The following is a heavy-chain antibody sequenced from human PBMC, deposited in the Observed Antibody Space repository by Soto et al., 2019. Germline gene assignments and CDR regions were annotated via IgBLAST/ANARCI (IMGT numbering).Heavy chain of an antibody. J-gene: IGHJ6*03. CDR3: ARAVVVPAALYMDV. CDR2: ITPNIGNT. V-gene: IGHV1-18*01. CDR1: GGTFSSYA. Sequence: ASVKVSCKASGGTFSSYAISWVRQAPGQGLEWMGWITPNIGNTNYAQKLQGRVTMTTDKSTSTAYMELRSLRSDDTAVYYCARAVVVPAALYMDVWGKGTTVTVSS. D-gene: IGHD2-2*01.